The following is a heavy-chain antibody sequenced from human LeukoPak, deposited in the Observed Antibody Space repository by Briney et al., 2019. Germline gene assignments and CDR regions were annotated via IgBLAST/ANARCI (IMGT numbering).Heavy chain of an antibody. CDR1: GASISSYY. D-gene: IGHD3-10*01. V-gene: IGHV4-59*01. CDR3: ARGDGSIDY. J-gene: IGHJ4*02. Sequence: SETLSLTCTVSGASISSYYWIWIRQPQGKGLEWIGHIYYSGSTNYNPSLKSRVTISVDTSKNQFSLKLSSVTAADTAVYYCARGDGSIDYWGQGTLVTVSS. CDR2: IYYSGST.